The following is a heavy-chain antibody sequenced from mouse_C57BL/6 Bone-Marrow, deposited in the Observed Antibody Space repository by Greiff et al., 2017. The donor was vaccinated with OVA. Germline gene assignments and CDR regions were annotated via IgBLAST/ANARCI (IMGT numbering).Heavy chain of an antibody. CDR3: AREGLYYDYDGPWFAY. CDR1: GYTFTSYW. CDR2: INPSNGGT. V-gene: IGHV1-53*01. Sequence: VQLQQPGTELVKPGASVKLSCKASGYTFTSYWMHWVKQRPGQGLEWIGNINPSNGGTNYNEKFKSKATLTVDKSSSTAYMQLSSLTSEDSAVYYCAREGLYYDYDGPWFAYWGQGTLVTVSA. D-gene: IGHD2-4*01. J-gene: IGHJ3*01.